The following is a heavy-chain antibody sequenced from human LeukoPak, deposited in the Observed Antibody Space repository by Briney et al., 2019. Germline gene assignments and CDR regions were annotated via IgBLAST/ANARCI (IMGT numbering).Heavy chain of an antibody. V-gene: IGHV1-2*02. CDR2: INPNSGAT. J-gene: IGHJ3*02. Sequence: ASVKVSCKASGYSFTTYYMFWVRQAPGQGLEWMGWINPNSGATNHAQKFQGRVTLTRDTFINTVYMELSSLMSDDTAIYYCARGDWGSGALDIWGQGTMVTISS. CDR3: ARGDWGSGALDI. CDR1: GYSFTTYY. D-gene: IGHD7-27*01.